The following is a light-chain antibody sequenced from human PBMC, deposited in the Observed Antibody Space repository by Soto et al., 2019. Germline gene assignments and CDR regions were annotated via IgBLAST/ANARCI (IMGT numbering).Light chain of an antibody. CDR2: KAS. CDR3: QQYNSYSWT. V-gene: IGKV1-5*03. J-gene: IGKJ1*01. CDR1: QSISNW. Sequence: DIPMTQSPSTLSASVGDRVTITCRANQSISNWLAWYQKKPGKVPKLLIYKASNLDYGVPSRFSGSGSGTEFTLTISSLQPDDFATYYCQQYNSYSWTFGQGTKVDIK.